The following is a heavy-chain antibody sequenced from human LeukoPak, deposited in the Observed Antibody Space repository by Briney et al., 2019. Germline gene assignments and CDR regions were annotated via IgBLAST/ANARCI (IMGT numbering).Heavy chain of an antibody. Sequence: PGGSLRLSCAASGFTVSSYYMTWVRQAPGKGLEWVSVIYSGGSTYYADSVKGRFTISRDNSKNTLYLQMNSLRAEDTAVYYCAKGYCRGISCYSDYWGQGTLVTVSS. CDR1: GFTVSSYY. J-gene: IGHJ4*02. CDR2: IYSGGST. CDR3: AKGYCRGISCYSDY. D-gene: IGHD2-2*02. V-gene: IGHV3-53*01.